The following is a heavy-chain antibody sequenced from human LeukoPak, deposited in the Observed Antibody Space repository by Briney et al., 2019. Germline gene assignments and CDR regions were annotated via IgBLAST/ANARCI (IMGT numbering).Heavy chain of an antibody. Sequence: GGSLTLSCAASGFTFSSYEMNCVREAPGEGREGGSYISSRGSTIYYADSVKGRFTISRDNAKNSLYLQMNSLRAEDTAVYYCAREEIVPAAYFDSWGPGTLVTVSS. V-gene: IGHV3-48*03. CDR2: ISSRGSTI. D-gene: IGHD2-2*01. CDR3: AREEIVPAAYFDS. J-gene: IGHJ4*02. CDR1: GFTFSSYE.